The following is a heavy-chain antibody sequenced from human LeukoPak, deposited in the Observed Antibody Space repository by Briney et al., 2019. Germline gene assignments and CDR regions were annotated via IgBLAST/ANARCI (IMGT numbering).Heavy chain of an antibody. J-gene: IGHJ3*02. CDR2: FDPDDGGT. CDR1: GYTLTELS. Sequence: GASGKVSCKFSGYTLTELSMHLVRLGRGKGFGWMGGFDPDDGGTIYAQKFQARVTMTEATSTDTAYMELSSLRSEHTATYHCASVPRGVLDAFDISGQGTMVTASS. D-gene: IGHD2-8*01. V-gene: IGHV1-24*01. CDR3: ASVPRGVLDAFDI.